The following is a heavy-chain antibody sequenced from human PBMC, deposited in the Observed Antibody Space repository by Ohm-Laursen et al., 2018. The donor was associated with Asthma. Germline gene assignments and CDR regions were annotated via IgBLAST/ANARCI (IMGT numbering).Heavy chain of an antibody. D-gene: IGHD5-18*01. CDR1: GFTFSSYG. CDR2: ISYDGSNK. Sequence: SLRLSCAASGFTFSSYGMHWVRQAPGKGLEWVAVISYDGSNKYYVDSAKGRFTISRDNSKNTLYLQMNSLRAEDTAVYYCARDLTVDTAIQYYFDYWGQGTLVTVSS. V-gene: IGHV3-30*03. J-gene: IGHJ4*02. CDR3: ARDLTVDTAIQYYFDY.